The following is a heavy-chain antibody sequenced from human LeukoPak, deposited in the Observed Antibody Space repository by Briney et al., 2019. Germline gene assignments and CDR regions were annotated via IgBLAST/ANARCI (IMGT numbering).Heavy chain of an antibody. CDR2: INWNGGST. V-gene: IGHV3-20*04. J-gene: IGHJ6*04. D-gene: IGHD1-1*01. Sequence: GGSLRLSCAASGFTFDDYGMSWVRQAPGKGLEWVSGINWNGGSTGYADSVKGRFTISRDNSKNSLYLQMNSLRAEDTALYYCAKGLEREYYYYYYGMDVWGKGTTVTVSS. CDR1: GFTFDDYG. CDR3: AKGLEREYYYYYYGMDV.